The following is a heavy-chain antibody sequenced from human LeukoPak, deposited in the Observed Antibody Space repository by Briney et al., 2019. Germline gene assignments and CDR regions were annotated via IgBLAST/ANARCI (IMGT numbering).Heavy chain of an antibody. Sequence: GASVKVSCKASGGTFSSYAISWVRQAPGQGLEWMGRIIPILGIANYAQKFQGRVTITADKSTSTAYMELSSLRSEDTAVYYCARAEGLDTAIYGMDVWGQGTTVTVSS. V-gene: IGHV1-69*04. CDR1: GGTFSSYA. CDR3: ARAEGLDTAIYGMDV. J-gene: IGHJ6*02. CDR2: IIPILGIA. D-gene: IGHD5-18*01.